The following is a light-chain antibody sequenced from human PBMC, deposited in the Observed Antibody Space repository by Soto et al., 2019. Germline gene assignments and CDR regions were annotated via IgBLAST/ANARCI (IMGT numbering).Light chain of an antibody. V-gene: IGLV2-14*01. Sequence: QSALTQPASVSGSPGQLITISCTGTSSDVGGYNYVSWYQQHPGKAPKLMIYDVSNRPSGVSNRFSGSKSGNTASLTISGLQAEDEADYYCSSYTRSSTPLYVVFGGGTKLTVL. J-gene: IGLJ2*01. CDR2: DVS. CDR3: SSYTRSSTPLYVV. CDR1: SSDVGGYNY.